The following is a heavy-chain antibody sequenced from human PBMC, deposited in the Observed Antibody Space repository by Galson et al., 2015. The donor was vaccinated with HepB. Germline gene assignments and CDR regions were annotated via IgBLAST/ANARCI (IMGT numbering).Heavy chain of an antibody. CDR3: ARRGFGELLNNWFDP. D-gene: IGHD3-10*01. CDR1: GYSFTSYW. J-gene: IGHJ5*02. CDR2: IDPSDSYT. V-gene: IGHV5-10-1*01. Sequence: GYSFTSYWISWVRQMPGKGLEWMGRIDPSDSYTNYSPSFQGHVTISADKSISTAYLQWSSLKASDTAMYYCARRGFGELLNNWFDPWGQGTLVTVSS.